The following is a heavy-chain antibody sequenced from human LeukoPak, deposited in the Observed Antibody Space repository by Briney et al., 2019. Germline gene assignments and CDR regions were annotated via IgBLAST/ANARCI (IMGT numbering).Heavy chain of an antibody. Sequence: SETLSLTCTVSGGPISSSSYYWGWIRQPPGKGLEWIGSIYYSGSTYYNPSLKSRVTISVDTSKNQFSLKLSSVTAADTAVYYCARSTRRHSSSSQSFDFDYWGQGTLITVSS. J-gene: IGHJ4*02. V-gene: IGHV4-39*07. CDR3: ARSTRRHSSSSQSFDFDY. CDR1: GGPISSSSYY. CDR2: IYYSGST. D-gene: IGHD6-6*01.